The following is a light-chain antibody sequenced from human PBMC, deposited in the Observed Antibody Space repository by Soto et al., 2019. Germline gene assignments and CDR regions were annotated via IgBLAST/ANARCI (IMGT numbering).Light chain of an antibody. Sequence: TGLTQSPATLSLSPGERATLSCRASSSVSSRDLAWYQQQPGQAPRLLMYGASNRSTGIPDRFGGSGSGTEFTLTISSLEPEDSAVYYCQQFGTSPLTFGGGTKVEIK. V-gene: IGKV3-20*01. J-gene: IGKJ4*01. CDR3: QQFGTSPLT. CDR2: GAS. CDR1: SSVSSRD.